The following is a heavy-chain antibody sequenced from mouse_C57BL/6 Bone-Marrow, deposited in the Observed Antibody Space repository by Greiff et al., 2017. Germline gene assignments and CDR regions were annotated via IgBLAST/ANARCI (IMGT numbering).Heavy chain of an antibody. CDR3: AKHGGYGSTFYAMDY. CDR1: GFSLTSYG. J-gene: IGHJ4*01. CDR2: IWRGGST. Sequence: VQLQQSGPGLVQPSQSLSITCTVSGFSLTSYGVHWVRQSPGKGLAWLGVIWRGGSTDYNAAFMSRLSITKDNSKSQVFFKMNSLQADDTAIYYCAKHGGYGSTFYAMDYWGQGTSVTVSS. D-gene: IGHD1-1*01. V-gene: IGHV2-5*01.